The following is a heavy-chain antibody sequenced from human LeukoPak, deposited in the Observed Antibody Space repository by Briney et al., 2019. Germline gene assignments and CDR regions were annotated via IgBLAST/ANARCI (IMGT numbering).Heavy chain of an antibody. V-gene: IGHV3-21*01. CDR1: GFTFSDYL. D-gene: IGHD1-26*01. J-gene: IGHJ6*03. Sequence: GGSLRLSCAASGFTFSDYLMSWVRQAPGKGLEWVSSITSSGTYIYYADSVKGRFTISRDNAKNSLYLQMNSLRPEDTAVYYCARDPYSGSYGDYYYYYMDVWGKGTTVTISS. CDR3: ARDPYSGSYGDYYYYYMDV. CDR2: ITSSGTYI.